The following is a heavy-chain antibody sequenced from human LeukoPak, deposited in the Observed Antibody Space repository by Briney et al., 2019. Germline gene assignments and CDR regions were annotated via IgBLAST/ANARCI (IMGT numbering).Heavy chain of an antibody. V-gene: IGHV4-30-4*01. J-gene: IGHJ4*02. CDR1: GGSISSGGYS. Sequence: SQTLSLTCAVSGGSISSGGYSWSWIRQPPGKGLEWIGYIYYSGSTYYNPSLKSRVTISVDTSKNQFSLKLSSVTAADTAVYYCARAPLYSGTLDYWVQGTLVTVSS. CDR2: IYYSGST. CDR3: ARAPLYSGTLDY. D-gene: IGHD4-23*01.